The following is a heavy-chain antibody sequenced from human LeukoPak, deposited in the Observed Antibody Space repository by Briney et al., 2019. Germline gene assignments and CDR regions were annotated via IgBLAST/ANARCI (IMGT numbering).Heavy chain of an antibody. CDR3: ARPLNEGITMIVVVNDAFDI. D-gene: IGHD3-22*01. CDR1: GGSISSGSYY. CDR2: IYTSGST. J-gene: IGHJ3*02. Sequence: SQTLSLTCTVSGGSISSGSYYWSWIRQPAGKGLEWIGRIYTSGSTNYNPSLKSRVTISVDTSKNQFSLKLSSVTAADTAVYYCARPLNEGITMIVVVNDAFDIWGQGTMVTVSS. V-gene: IGHV4-61*02.